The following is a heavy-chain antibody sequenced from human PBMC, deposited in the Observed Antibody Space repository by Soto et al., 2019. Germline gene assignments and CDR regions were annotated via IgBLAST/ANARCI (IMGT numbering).Heavy chain of an antibody. V-gene: IGHV4-30-2*01. Sequence: QLQLQESGSGLVKPSQTLSLTCAVSGGSISSGGYSWSWIRQPPGKGLEWIGYIYHSGSTYYNPSLKSRVTISVDRSKNQFSLKLSSVTAADTAVYYCARSVGVAARPVSYFDYWGQGTLVTVSS. CDR3: ARSVGVAARPVSYFDY. D-gene: IGHD6-6*01. J-gene: IGHJ4*02. CDR1: GGSISSGGYS. CDR2: IYHSGST.